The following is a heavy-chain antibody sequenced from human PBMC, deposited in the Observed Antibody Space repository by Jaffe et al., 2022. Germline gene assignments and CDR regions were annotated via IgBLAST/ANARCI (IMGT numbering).Heavy chain of an antibody. J-gene: IGHJ4*02. V-gene: IGHV2-70*01. CDR3: ARGSTNPDYRPLDY. D-gene: IGHD4-4*01. CDR2: IDWDDDK. Sequence: QVTLRESGPALVKPTQTLTLTCTFSGFSLSTSGMCVSWIRQPPGKALEWLALIDWDDDKYYSTSLKTRLTISKDTSKNQVVLTMTNMDPVDTATYYCARGSTNPDYRPLDYWGQGTLVTVSS. CDR1: GFSLSTSGMC.